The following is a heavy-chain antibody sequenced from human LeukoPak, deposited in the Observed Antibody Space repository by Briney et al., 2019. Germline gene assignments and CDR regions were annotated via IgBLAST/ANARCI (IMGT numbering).Heavy chain of an antibody. CDR2: INPNSGGT. CDR3: ARDYYDSSGYYRDY. V-gene: IGHV1-2*02. Sequence: GASVKVSCKASGYTFTGYYMHWLRQAPGQGLEWMGWINPNSGGTNYAQKFQGRVTMTRDTSISTAYMELSRLRSDDTAVYYCARDYYDSSGYYRDYWGQGTLVTVSS. CDR1: GYTFTGYY. J-gene: IGHJ4*02. D-gene: IGHD3-22*01.